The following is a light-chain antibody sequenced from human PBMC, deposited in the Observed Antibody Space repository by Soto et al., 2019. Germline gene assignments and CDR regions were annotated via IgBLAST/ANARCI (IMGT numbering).Light chain of an antibody. CDR2: GAS. Sequence: EIVLTQSPGTLSLSPGERATLSCRASQSITSNFLAWYQQKPGQAPRLVIYGASTRAAGVPDRFSGSGSGPDFTLTITRLEPEDFAVYYCQQYGRSPLMYTFGQGTKLGVK. J-gene: IGKJ2*01. V-gene: IGKV3-20*01. CDR3: QQYGRSPLMYT. CDR1: QSITSNF.